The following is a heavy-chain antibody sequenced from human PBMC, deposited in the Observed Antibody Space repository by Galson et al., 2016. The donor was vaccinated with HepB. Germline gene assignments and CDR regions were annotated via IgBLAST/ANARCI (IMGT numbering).Heavy chain of an antibody. D-gene: IGHD2-15*01. CDR1: GFSLNPTGLA. V-gene: IGHV2-5*02. CDR2: IYWGDDK. CDR3: AHYCSGGSCYPDWFDP. Sequence: LTRTFSGFSLNPTGLAVGWIRQPPGRALEWLALIYWGDDKRYRPSLRSRLTITKDTSKNQVVLKVTNVDTLDTGTYYCAHYCSGGSCYPDWFDPWGQGTLVTVSS. J-gene: IGHJ5*02.